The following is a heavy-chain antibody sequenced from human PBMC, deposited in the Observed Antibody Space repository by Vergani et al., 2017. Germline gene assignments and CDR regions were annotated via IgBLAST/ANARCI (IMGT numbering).Heavy chain of an antibody. CDR1: GGSFSGYY. CDR2: INHSGST. CDR3: ARGRRRSIALAGTRYYYYYGMDV. Sequence: QVQLQQWGAGLLKPSETLSLTCAVYGGSFSGYYWSWIRQPPGKGLEWIGEINHSGSTNYNPSLKSRVTISVDTSKNQFSLKLSSVTAADTAVYYCARGRRRSIALAGTRYYYYYGMDVWGQGTTVTVSS. J-gene: IGHJ6*02. V-gene: IGHV4-34*01. D-gene: IGHD6-19*01.